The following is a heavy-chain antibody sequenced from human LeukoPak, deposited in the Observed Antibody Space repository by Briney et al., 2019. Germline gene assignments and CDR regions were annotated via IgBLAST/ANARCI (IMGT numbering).Heavy chain of an antibody. CDR3: ARESSVVRGVITDFDY. V-gene: IGHV3-74*01. D-gene: IGHD3-10*01. CDR1: GFTFNLYW. Sequence: GGSLRLSCAVSGFTFNLYWMHWVRQAPGNGPVWVSLINDDGSDTTYADSVKGRFTISRDDAKNMLFLQMNSLRAEDTAVYYCARESSVVRGVITDFDYWGQGTLVTVSS. J-gene: IGHJ4*02. CDR2: INDDGSDT.